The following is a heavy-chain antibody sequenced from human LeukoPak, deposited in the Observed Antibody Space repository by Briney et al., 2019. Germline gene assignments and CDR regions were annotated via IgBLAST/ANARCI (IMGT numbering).Heavy chain of an antibody. CDR1: GFTFSDYW. CDR3: ARGRGSGGYYFDY. Sequence: GGSLRLSCTVSGFTFSDYWMRWVRQAPGKGLEWVASINKDASEVQYVASVKGRFTISRDNAKNSVYLQMTSLGAEDTAVYYCARGRGSGGYYFDYWGQGTLVTVSS. V-gene: IGHV3-7*01. D-gene: IGHD3-10*01. J-gene: IGHJ4*02. CDR2: INKDASEV.